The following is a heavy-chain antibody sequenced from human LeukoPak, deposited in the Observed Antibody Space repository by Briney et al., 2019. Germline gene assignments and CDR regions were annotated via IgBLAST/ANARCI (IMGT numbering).Heavy chain of an antibody. V-gene: IGHV3-33*01. J-gene: IGHJ4*02. CDR3: AREVPPVAKYYFDY. D-gene: IGHD2-2*01. CDR1: GFTFNSHG. Sequence: QPGRSLRLSCAASGFTFNSHGMHWFRQAPGKGLEWVVVIWYDQIKKYYADSVKGRFTISRDNSKNTLYLQMNSLRVEDTAVYYCAREVPPVAKYYFDYWGQGTLVTVSS. CDR2: IWYDQIKK.